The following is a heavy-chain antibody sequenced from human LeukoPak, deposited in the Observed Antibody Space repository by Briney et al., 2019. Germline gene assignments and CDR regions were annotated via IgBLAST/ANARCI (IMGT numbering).Heavy chain of an antibody. CDR1: GFIVSSNY. Sequence: GGSLRLSCAASGFIVSSNYMSWVRQAPGKGLEWVSVIYSGGSTYYADSVKGRLTISRDNSKNTLYLQMNSPRADDTAVYYCAKEIAAAGRGDYMDVWGKGTTVTVYS. CDR2: IYSGGST. D-gene: IGHD6-13*01. V-gene: IGHV3-53*01. CDR3: AKEIAAAGRGDYMDV. J-gene: IGHJ6*03.